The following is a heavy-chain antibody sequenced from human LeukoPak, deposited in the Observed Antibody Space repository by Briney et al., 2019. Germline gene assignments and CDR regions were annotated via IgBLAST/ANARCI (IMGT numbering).Heavy chain of an antibody. Sequence: PGGSLRLSCAASGFTFSSYWMSWVRQAPGKGLGWVANIKQDGSEKYYVDSVKGRFTISRDNAKNSLYLQMNSLRAEDTAVYYCARDRAYYYDSSGYPALSNWFDPWGQGTLVTVSS. D-gene: IGHD3-22*01. CDR1: GFTFSSYW. CDR2: IKQDGSEK. CDR3: ARDRAYYYDSSGYPALSNWFDP. J-gene: IGHJ5*02. V-gene: IGHV3-7*01.